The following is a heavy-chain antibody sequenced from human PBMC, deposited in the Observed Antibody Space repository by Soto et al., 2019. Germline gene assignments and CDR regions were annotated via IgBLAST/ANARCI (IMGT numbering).Heavy chain of an antibody. CDR2: IKQDGSEK. Sequence: EVQLVESGGGLVQPGRSLRLSCAASGFTFSSYSMSWVRQAPGKGLEWVANIKQDGSEKYYVDSVKGRFTISRDNAKNSLYLQMNSLRAEDTAVYYCASLMVRGVMWLDYWGQGTLVTVSS. V-gene: IGHV3-7*05. CDR1: GFTFSSYS. CDR3: ASLMVRGVMWLDY. J-gene: IGHJ4*02. D-gene: IGHD3-10*01.